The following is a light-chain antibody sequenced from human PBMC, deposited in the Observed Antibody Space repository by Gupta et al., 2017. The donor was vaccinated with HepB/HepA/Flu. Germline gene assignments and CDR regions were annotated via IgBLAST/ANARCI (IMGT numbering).Light chain of an antibody. Sequence: DIQMTQSPSYLSASVGDRVTITCRASQDIRNYLNWYQQKPGKAPQVLIYDVSNLERRVASRFSGSGSGTEFHVTISSLQPEDIATYFCQQYDELPYTFGQGTQLEI. CDR1: QDIRNY. CDR2: DVS. V-gene: IGKV1-33*01. CDR3: QQYDELPYT. J-gene: IGKJ2*01.